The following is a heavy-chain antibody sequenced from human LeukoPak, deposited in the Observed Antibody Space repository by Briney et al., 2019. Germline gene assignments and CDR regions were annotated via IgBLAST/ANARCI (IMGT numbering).Heavy chain of an antibody. CDR1: GGSISSYY. Sequence: PSETLSLTCTVSGGSISSYYWSWIRQPPGKGLEWIGYIYYSGSTNYNPSLKSRVTISVDTSKNQFSLKLSSVTAADTAVYYCARAQFGEYGNWFDPWGQGTLVTVSS. CDR3: ARAQFGEYGNWFDP. D-gene: IGHD3-10*01. CDR2: IYYSGST. V-gene: IGHV4-59*01. J-gene: IGHJ5*02.